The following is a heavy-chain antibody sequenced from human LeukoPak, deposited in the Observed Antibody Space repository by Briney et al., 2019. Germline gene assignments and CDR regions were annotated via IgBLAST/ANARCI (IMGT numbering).Heavy chain of an antibody. D-gene: IGHD3-10*01. CDR3: ARLTRRGSGLRSYYSY. J-gene: IGHJ4*02. CDR2: VFYNGTT. V-gene: IGHV4-39*01. CDR1: GGSINNSAYF. Sequence: PETLSLTCTVSGGSINNSAYFWGWIRQPPGKGLEWIASVFYNGTTYYDPSLESRVTISVDTSRDQFSLNLTSVTAADTALYYCARLTRRGSGLRSYYSYWGQGTLVTVSS.